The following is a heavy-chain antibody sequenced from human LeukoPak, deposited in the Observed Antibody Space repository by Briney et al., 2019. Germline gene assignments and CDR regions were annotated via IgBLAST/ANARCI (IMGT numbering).Heavy chain of an antibody. Sequence: GSLRLSCAASGFSFNNYAMRWARQAPGKGLEWVSTISGTGGTTYYADSLKGRFTISRDNSKNTLYLQMNSLRVEDTALYYCAKSERDVYFRFLGDWGQGTVVTVSS. CDR3: AKSERDVYFRFLGD. D-gene: IGHD5/OR15-5a*01. J-gene: IGHJ4*02. CDR1: GFSFNNYA. V-gene: IGHV3-23*01. CDR2: ISGTGGTT.